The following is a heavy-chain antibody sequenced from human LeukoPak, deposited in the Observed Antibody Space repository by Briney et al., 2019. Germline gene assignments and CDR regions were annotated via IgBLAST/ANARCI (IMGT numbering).Heavy chain of an antibody. CDR1: GGSFSGYY. CDR2: INHSGST. Sequence: PSETLSLTCAVYGGSFSGYYWSWIRQPPGKGLEWIGEINHSGSTNYNPSLKSRVTISVDTSKNQFSLKLSPVTAADTAVYYCARGWGYSYGHYYYYGMDVWGQGTTVTVSS. CDR3: ARGWGYSYGHYYYYGMDV. D-gene: IGHD5-18*01. V-gene: IGHV4-34*01. J-gene: IGHJ6*02.